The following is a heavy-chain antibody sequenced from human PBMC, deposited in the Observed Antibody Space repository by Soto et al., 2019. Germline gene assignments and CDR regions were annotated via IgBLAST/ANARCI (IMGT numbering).Heavy chain of an antibody. J-gene: IGHJ5*02. D-gene: IGHD1-1*01. CDR2: IAYDGSNN. CDR3: ARDLQAGDDNVNWFAP. CDR1: GFSISRSA. V-gene: IGHV3-30-3*01. Sequence: QVQLVESGGGVVQPGRSLRLSCAASGFSISRSAMHWVRQAPGKGLEWVAVIAYDGSNNWYADSAKGRFTISRDNSKNTLYLDMSSLRAEDTAIYFCARDLQAGDDNVNWFAPWGQGTVVTVSS.